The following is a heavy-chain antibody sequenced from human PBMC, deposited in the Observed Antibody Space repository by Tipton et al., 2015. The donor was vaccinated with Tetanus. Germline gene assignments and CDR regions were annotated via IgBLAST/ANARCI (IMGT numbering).Heavy chain of an antibody. CDR2: ISVDNGNA. CDR3: ARDVAEGAYYDTSDHYTAIDY. CDR1: GYTFTSYG. Sequence: QLVQSGAEVKKAGASVKVSCKASGYTFTSYGISWVRQAPGQGLEWMGWISVDNGNANYAQNLQVRVTLTTDTSTNTAFMELRGLTSDDTAVYYCARDVAEGAYYDTSDHYTAIDYWGQGTLVTVSS. D-gene: IGHD3-22*01. V-gene: IGHV1-18*01. J-gene: IGHJ4*02.